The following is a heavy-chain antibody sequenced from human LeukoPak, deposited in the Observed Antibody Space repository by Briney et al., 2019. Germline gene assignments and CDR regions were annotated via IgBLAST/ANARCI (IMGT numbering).Heavy chain of an antibody. J-gene: IGHJ4*02. CDR3: ASRRGSRFDY. V-gene: IGHV4-31*03. Sequence: NPSETLSLTCTVSGGSISSGGYYWGWIRQHPGRGLEWIGYIYYSGSTYYNPSLKSRVTISVDTSKNQFSLKLSSVTAADTAVYYCASRRGSRFDYWGQGTLVTVSS. D-gene: IGHD3-10*01. CDR1: GGSISSGGYY. CDR2: IYYSGST.